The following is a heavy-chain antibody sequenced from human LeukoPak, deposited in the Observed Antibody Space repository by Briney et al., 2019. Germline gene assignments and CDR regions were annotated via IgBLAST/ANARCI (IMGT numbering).Heavy chain of an antibody. D-gene: IGHD6-19*01. V-gene: IGHV1-8*03. Sequence: ASVKVSCKASGYTFTSYYMHWVRQATGQGLEWMGWMNPNSGNTGYAQKFQGRVTITRNTSISTAYMELSSLRSEDTAVYYCARGTAVAGLGDFQHWGQGTLVTVSS. J-gene: IGHJ1*01. CDR3: ARGTAVAGLGDFQH. CDR2: MNPNSGNT. CDR1: GYTFTSYY.